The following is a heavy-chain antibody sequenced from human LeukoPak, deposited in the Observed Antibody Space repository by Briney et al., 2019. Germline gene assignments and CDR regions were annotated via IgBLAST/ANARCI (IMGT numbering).Heavy chain of an antibody. CDR3: ARDNLAALDY. CDR1: GGSISSGSSY. CDR2: IYTSGST. J-gene: IGHJ4*02. V-gene: IGHV4-61*02. D-gene: IGHD6-13*01. Sequence: SQTLSLTCTVSGGSISSGSSYWSWIRQPAGKGLEWIGRIYTSGSTNYNPSLKSRVTISVDTSKNQFSLKLSSVTAADTAVYYCARDNLAALDYWGQGTLVTVSS.